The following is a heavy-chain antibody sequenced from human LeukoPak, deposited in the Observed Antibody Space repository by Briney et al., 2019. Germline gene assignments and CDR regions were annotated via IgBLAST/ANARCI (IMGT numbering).Heavy chain of an antibody. CDR3: ARGVVPAAGNWFDP. CDR2: INAGNGNT. D-gene: IGHD2-2*01. CDR1: GYTSTSYA. Sequence: ASVKVSCKASGYTSTSYAMHWVRQAPGQRLEWMGWINAGNGNTKYSQKFQGRVTITRDTSASTAYMELSSLRSEDTAVYYCARGVVPAAGNWFDPWGQGTLVTVSS. J-gene: IGHJ5*02. V-gene: IGHV1-3*01.